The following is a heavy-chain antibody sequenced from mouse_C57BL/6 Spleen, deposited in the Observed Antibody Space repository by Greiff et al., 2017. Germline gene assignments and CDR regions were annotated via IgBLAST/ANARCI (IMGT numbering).Heavy chain of an antibody. CDR3: ARKLLRGYFDV. CDR1: GYTFTSYW. CDR2: IDPSDSYT. J-gene: IGHJ1*03. V-gene: IGHV1-69*01. D-gene: IGHD1-1*01. Sequence: QVQLQQPGAELVMPGASVKLSCKASGYTFTSYWMHWVKQRPGQGLEWIGEIDPSDSYTNYNQKFKGKSTLTVDKSSSTAYMQLSSLTSEDSAVYYCARKLLRGYFDVWGTGTNVTVSS.